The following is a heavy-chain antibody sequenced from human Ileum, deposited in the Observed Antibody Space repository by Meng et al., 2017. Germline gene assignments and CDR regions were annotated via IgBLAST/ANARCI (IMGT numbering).Heavy chain of an antibody. Sequence: QAQRQQWGGGLLKPSATLSPTCAVYGGSLSGYYWSWIRQPPGKGLEWIGEINHSGSTNYNPSLKSRVTISVDTSKNQFSLKLSSVTAADTAVYYCARGGGRYGPDFDYWGQGTLVTVSS. J-gene: IGHJ4*02. V-gene: IGHV4-34*01. CDR2: INHSGST. D-gene: IGHD3-16*01. CDR1: GGSLSGYY. CDR3: ARGGGRYGPDFDY.